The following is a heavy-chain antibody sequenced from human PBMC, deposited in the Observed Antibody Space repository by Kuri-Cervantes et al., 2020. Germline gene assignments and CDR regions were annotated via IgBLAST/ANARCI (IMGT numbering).Heavy chain of an antibody. Sequence: LSLTCAASGFTFSGYTMHWVRQAPGKGLKWVAVIWYDGSEKYYADPVKGRFTISRDNPKNTLYLQMNSLRAEDTAVYYCARDGRITMVRGVIKAYYGMDVWGQGTTVTVSS. V-gene: IGHV3-33*01. CDR1: GFTFSGYT. CDR2: IWYDGSEK. D-gene: IGHD3-10*01. CDR3: ARDGRITMVRGVIKAYYGMDV. J-gene: IGHJ6*02.